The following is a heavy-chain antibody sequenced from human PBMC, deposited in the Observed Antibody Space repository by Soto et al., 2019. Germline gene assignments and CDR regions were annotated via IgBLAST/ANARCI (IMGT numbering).Heavy chain of an antibody. CDR1: GGSIGSYY. V-gene: IGHV4-59*08. CDR3: ARQGFGPLHGLVDV. J-gene: IGHJ6*02. D-gene: IGHD3-10*01. Sequence: QVQLQESGPGLVKPSETLSLSCTVSGGSIGSYYWSWFRQSPGNRMDWIGYVHHSWGSSYNPSLQSRVAISLDTSKSQFSLKVTSVTATDTAVYYCARQGFGPLHGLVDVWGQGTTVTVSS. CDR2: VHHSWGS.